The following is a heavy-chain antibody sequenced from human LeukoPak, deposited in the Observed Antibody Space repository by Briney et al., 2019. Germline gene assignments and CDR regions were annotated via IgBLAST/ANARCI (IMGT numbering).Heavy chain of an antibody. V-gene: IGHV1-24*01. CDR1: GYTLTELS. J-gene: IGHJ4*02. D-gene: IGHD3-22*01. CDR3: ATGKNYYDSSGYSTDY. CDR2: FDPEDGET. Sequence: ASVKVSCKVSGYTLTELSMHWVRQAPGKGLEWTGGFDPEDGETIYAQKFQGRVTVTEDTSTDTAYMELSSLRSEDTAVYYCATGKNYYDSSGYSTDYWGQGTLVTVSS.